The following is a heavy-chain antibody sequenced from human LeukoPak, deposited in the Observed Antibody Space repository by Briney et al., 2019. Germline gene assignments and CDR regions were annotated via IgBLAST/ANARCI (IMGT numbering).Heavy chain of an antibody. CDR2: IKQDGSEK. CDR1: GFTFSSYW. J-gene: IGHJ6*02. Sequence: GGSLRLSCAASGFTFSSYWMSWVRQAPGKGLEWVANIKQDGSEKYYVDSVKGRFNISRDNAKNSLYLQMNSLRAEDTAVYYCAREGGLYCGGDCYPPSYYYYGMDVWGQGTTVTVSS. V-gene: IGHV3-7*01. CDR3: AREGGLYCGGDCYPPSYYYYGMDV. D-gene: IGHD2-21*02.